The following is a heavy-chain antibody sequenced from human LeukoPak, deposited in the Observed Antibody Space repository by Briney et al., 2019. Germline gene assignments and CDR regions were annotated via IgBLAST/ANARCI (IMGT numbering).Heavy chain of an antibody. CDR3: AAGFWSGYFPYFDY. V-gene: IGHV4-31*03. CDR2: IYYSGST. D-gene: IGHD3-3*01. Sequence: PSQTLSLTCTVSGGSISSGGYSWSWIRQHPGKGLEWIGYIYYSGSTYYNPSLKSRVTISVDTSKNQFPLKLSSVTAADTAVYYCAAGFWSGYFPYFDYWGQGTLVTVSS. CDR1: GGSISSGGYS. J-gene: IGHJ4*02.